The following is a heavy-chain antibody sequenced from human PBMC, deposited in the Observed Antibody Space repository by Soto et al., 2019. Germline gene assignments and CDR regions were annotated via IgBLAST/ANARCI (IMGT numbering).Heavy chain of an antibody. V-gene: IGHV1-18*01. D-gene: IGHD2-2*02. CDR2: INPLKGDT. Sequence: ASVKVSCKASGYTFSTYGITWVRQAPGQGLDWMGWINPLKGDTKSAANFQDRVTMTTDTSTRTAYMELRSLRSDDTAVYYCASVKVPAAILGAFDLWGQGTLVTVSS. J-gene: IGHJ3*01. CDR3: ASVKVPAAILGAFDL. CDR1: GYTFSTYG.